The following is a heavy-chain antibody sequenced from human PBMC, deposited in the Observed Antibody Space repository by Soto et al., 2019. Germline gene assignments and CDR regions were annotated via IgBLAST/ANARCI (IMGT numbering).Heavy chain of an antibody. Sequence: QVQLQESGPGLVKPSETLSLTCTVSGGSVSSGSYYWSWIRQPPGKGLEWIGYIYYSGSTNYNPPLKSRVTISVDTSKNQFSLKLSSVTAADTAVYYCARVIGTDFWSGYYTEEQDYFDYWGQGTLVTVSS. CDR1: GGSVSSGSYY. J-gene: IGHJ4*02. V-gene: IGHV4-61*01. D-gene: IGHD3-3*01. CDR2: IYYSGST. CDR3: ARVIGTDFWSGYYTEEQDYFDY.